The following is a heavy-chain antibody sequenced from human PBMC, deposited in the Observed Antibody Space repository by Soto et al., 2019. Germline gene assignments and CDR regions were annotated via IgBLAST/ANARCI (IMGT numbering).Heavy chain of an antibody. CDR3: TTTQNSGDV. CDR1: GFPFSNAW. D-gene: IGHD3-10*01. Sequence: PGGSLRLSCVASGFPFSNAWISWVRQAPGKGLEWVGRIKSKTDGGATDFAAPAKGRFTISRDDSKSTLYLQMNSLITEDTAIYYCTTTQNSGDVWGKGTTVTVSS. CDR2: IKSKTDGGAT. V-gene: IGHV3-15*01. J-gene: IGHJ6*04.